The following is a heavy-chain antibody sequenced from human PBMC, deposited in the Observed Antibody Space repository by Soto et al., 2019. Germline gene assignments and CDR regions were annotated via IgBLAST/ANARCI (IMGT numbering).Heavy chain of an antibody. CDR3: ARTYYDFWSGYYHNNWFDP. CDR1: GGSISSGGYY. V-gene: IGHV4-31*03. CDR2: IYYSGST. Sequence: KPSETLSLTCTVSGGSISSGGYYWSWIRQHPGKGLEWIGYIYYSGSTYYNPSLKSRVTISVDTSKNQFSLKLSSVTAADTAVYYCARTYYDFWSGYYHNNWFDPWGHGTLVTAPQ. J-gene: IGHJ5*02. D-gene: IGHD3-3*01.